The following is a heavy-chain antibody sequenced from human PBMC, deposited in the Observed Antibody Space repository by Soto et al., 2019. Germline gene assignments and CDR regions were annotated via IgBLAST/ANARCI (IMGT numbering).Heavy chain of an antibody. Sequence: SETLSLTCTVSGGSISSGGYYWSWIRQHPGKGLEWIGYIYYSGSTYYNPSLKSRVTISVDTSKNQFPLKLSSVTAADTAVYYCARDRIAARRHARAPAVSRTRGYYGMDVWGQGTTVTVSS. CDR3: ARDRIAARRHARAPAVSRTRGYYGMDV. D-gene: IGHD6-6*01. J-gene: IGHJ6*02. CDR2: IYYSGST. CDR1: GGSISSGGYY. V-gene: IGHV4-31*03.